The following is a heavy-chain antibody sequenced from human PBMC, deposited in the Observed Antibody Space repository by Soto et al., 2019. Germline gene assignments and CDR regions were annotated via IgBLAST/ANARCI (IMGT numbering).Heavy chain of an antibody. Sequence: PSETLSLTCAVYGGFLSESYWTWIRQPPGKGLEWIGEINHVGGTNYNPSLKSRVTMSVDTSQNQFSLRLISVTAADTAMYFCVRIRYQLPSSVLWLGSWGQGAPVTVSS. CDR2: INHVGGT. J-gene: IGHJ5*01. V-gene: IGHV4-34*01. D-gene: IGHD3-16*01. CDR1: GGFLSESY. CDR3: VRIRYQLPSSVLWLGS.